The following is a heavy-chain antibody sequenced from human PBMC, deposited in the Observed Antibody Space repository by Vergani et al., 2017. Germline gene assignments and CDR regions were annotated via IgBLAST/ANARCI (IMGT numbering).Heavy chain of an antibody. Sequence: QVQLQESGPGLVKPSETLSLTCTVSGYSISSGYYWGWIRQPPVKGLEWIGSIYHSGSTYYNPSLKSRVTISVDTSKNQFSLKLSSVTAADTAVYYCARDASTVTSPRLYYFDYWGQGTLVTVSS. V-gene: IGHV4-38-2*02. J-gene: IGHJ4*02. CDR3: ARDASTVTSPRLYYFDY. CDR1: GYSISSGYY. D-gene: IGHD4-17*01. CDR2: IYHSGST.